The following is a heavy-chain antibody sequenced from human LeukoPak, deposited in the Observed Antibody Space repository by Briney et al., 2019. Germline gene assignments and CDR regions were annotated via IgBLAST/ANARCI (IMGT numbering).Heavy chain of an antibody. CDR2: ISSSSSYI. J-gene: IGHJ3*02. V-gene: IGHV3-21*01. Sequence: GGSLRLSCAASGFTFSSYSMNWVRQAPGKGLEWVSSISSSSSYIYYADSVKGRFTISRDNAKNSLYLQMNSLRAEDTAVYYCAKAEWELRRPGAFDIWGQGTMVTVSS. CDR1: GFTFSSYS. D-gene: IGHD1-26*01. CDR3: AKAEWELRRPGAFDI.